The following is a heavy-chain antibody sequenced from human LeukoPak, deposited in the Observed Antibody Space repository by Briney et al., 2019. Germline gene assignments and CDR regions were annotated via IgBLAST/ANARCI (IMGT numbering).Heavy chain of an antibody. Sequence: PGRSLRLSCAASGFSFSSYGMHWVRQAPGKGLEWVAVISYDGSNKYYADSVKGRFTISRDNSKNTLYLQMNSLRAEDTAVYYCAREVAAGAFDIWGQGTMVTVSS. J-gene: IGHJ3*02. V-gene: IGHV3-30*03. CDR2: ISYDGSNK. CDR1: GFSFSSYG. CDR3: AREVAAGAFDI. D-gene: IGHD6-25*01.